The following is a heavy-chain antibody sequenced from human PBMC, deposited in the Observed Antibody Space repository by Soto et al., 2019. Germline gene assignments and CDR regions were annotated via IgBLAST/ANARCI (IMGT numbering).Heavy chain of an antibody. J-gene: IGHJ4*02. Sequence: QVQLVQSGAEVKKPGASVKVSCKTSGYTFAAYHIHWIRQAPGQGLEWMGWINPTSGGTVYAQNFQDRVTMTRDTSISTAYMERRLNSDDTAVYYCARDPDYGDYWGYFFDSWGQGTPVTVSS. CDR2: INPTSGGT. V-gene: IGHV1-2*02. CDR3: ARDPDYGDYWGYFFDS. D-gene: IGHD4-17*01. CDR1: GYTFAAYH.